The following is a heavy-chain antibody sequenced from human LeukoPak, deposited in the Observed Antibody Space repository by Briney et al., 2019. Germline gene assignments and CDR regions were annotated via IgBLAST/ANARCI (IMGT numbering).Heavy chain of an antibody. D-gene: IGHD3-10*02. CDR2: ISSSGSTI. Sequence: RGSLRLSCAASGFTFSSYEMNWVRQAPGKGLEWVSYISSSGSTIYYADSVKGRFTISRDNTKNSLYLQMNSLRAEDTAVYYCAELGITMIGGVWGKGTTVTISS. CDR1: GFTFSSYE. CDR3: AELGITMIGGV. V-gene: IGHV3-48*03. J-gene: IGHJ6*04.